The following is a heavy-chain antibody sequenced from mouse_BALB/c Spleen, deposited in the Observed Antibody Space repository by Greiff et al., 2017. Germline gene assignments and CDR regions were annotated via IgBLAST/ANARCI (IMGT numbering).Heavy chain of an antibody. Sequence: EVMLVESGGGLVKPGGSLKLSCAASGFTFSSYAMSWVRQTPEKRLEWVASISSGGSTYYPDSVKGRFTISRDNARNILYLQMSSLRSEDTAMYSCARGKATSVRWYFDVWGAGTTVTVSS. D-gene: IGHD3-2*02. J-gene: IGHJ1*01. CDR2: ISSGGST. V-gene: IGHV5-6-5*01. CDR1: GFTFSSYA. CDR3: ARGKATSVRWYFDV.